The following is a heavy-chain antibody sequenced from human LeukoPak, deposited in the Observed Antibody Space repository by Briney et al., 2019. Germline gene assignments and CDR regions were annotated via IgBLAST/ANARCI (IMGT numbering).Heavy chain of an antibody. D-gene: IGHD3-9*01. CDR3: AKWFQLRYFDWPSPPDFQH. J-gene: IGHJ1*01. CDR2: ISYDGSNK. V-gene: IGHV3-30*18. Sequence: GRSLRLSCAASGFTFSSYGMHWVRQAPGKGLEWVAVISYDGSNKYYADSAKGRFTISRDNSKNTLYLQMNSLRAEDTAVYYCAKWFQLRYFDWPSPPDFQHWGQGTLVTVSS. CDR1: GFTFSSYG.